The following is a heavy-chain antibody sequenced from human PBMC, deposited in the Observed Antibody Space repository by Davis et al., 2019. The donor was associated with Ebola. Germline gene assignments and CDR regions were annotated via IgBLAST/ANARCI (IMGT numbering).Heavy chain of an antibody. Sequence: SETLSLTCTVSGGSISSGDYYWSWIRQPPGKGLEWIGEINHSGSTNYNPSLKSRVTMSVDTSKNQFSLKLSSVTAADTAVYYCARRGFMDVWGHGTTVTVSS. V-gene: IGHV4-39*07. CDR2: INHSGST. J-gene: IGHJ6*02. CDR3: ARRGFMDV. CDR1: GGSISSGDYY.